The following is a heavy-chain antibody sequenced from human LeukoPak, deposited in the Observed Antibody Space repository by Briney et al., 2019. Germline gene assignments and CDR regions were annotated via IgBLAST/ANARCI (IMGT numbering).Heavy chain of an antibody. J-gene: IGHJ6*02. CDR2: IKQDGSEE. V-gene: IGHV3-7*03. CDR1: GFTFSYYW. Sequence: GGSLRLSCAASGFTFSYYWMSWVRQAPGKGLEWVANIKQDGSEEYYVDFVKGRFTIFRDNAKNSLYLQMNSLRAEDTAVYYCARSQEGYYYFPLDVWGQGTTVTVSS. CDR3: ARSQEGYYYFPLDV. D-gene: IGHD2-8*01.